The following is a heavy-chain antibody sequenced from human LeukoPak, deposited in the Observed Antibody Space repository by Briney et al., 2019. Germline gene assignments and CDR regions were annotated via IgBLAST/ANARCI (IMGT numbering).Heavy chain of an antibody. V-gene: IGHV4-31*03. Sequence: ASQTLSLTCTVSGGSISSGGYYWSWIRQHPGTGLEWIGYIYYSGSTYYNPSLKSRVTISVDTSKNQFSLKLSSVTAADTAVYYCVNSGIMAQRTYFDYWGQGTLVTVSS. CDR3: VNSGIMAQRTYFDY. CDR2: IYYSGST. J-gene: IGHJ4*02. CDR1: GGSISSGGYY. D-gene: IGHD4-23*01.